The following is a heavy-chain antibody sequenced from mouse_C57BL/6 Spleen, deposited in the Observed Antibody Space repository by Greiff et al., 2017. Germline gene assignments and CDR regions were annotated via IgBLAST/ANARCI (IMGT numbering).Heavy chain of an antibody. V-gene: IGHV1-82*01. CDR3: ARSDGNYEGYFDV. Sequence: LVESGPELVKPGASVKISCKASGYAFSSSWMNWVKQRPGKGLEWIGRIYPGDGDTNYNGKFKGKATLTADKSSSTAYMQLSSLTSEDSAVYFCARSDGNYEGYFDVWGTGTTVTVSS. CDR1: GYAFSSSW. CDR2: IYPGDGDT. D-gene: IGHD2-1*01. J-gene: IGHJ1*03.